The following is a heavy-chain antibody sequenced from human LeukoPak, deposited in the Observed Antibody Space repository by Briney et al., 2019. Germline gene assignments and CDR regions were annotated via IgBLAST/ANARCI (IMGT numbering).Heavy chain of an antibody. J-gene: IGHJ4*02. CDR1: GGSFSGYY. V-gene: IGHV4-34*01. Sequence: PSETLSLTCAVYGGSFSGYYWSWIRQPPGKGLEWIGEINHSGSTNYNPSLKSRVTISVDTSKSQFSLKLSSVTAADTAVYYCARHLHDYFDYWGQGTLVTVSS. CDR3: ARHLHDYFDY. CDR2: INHSGST.